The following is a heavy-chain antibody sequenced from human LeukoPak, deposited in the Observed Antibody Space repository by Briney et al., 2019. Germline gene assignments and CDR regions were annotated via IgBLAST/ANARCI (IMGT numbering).Heavy chain of an antibody. V-gene: IGHV4-59*12. J-gene: IGHJ4*02. CDR3: ARDYHGGNLDY. Sequence: SETLSLTCTVSGGSISSYYWSWIRQPPGKGLEWIGYIYYSGSTNYNPSLKSRVTISVDTSKNQFSLKLSSVTAADTAVYYCARDYHGGNLDYWGQGTLVTASS. CDR1: GGSISSYY. CDR2: IYYSGST. D-gene: IGHD2-15*01.